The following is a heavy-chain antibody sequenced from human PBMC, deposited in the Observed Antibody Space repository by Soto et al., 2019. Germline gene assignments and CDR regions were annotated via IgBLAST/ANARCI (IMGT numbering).Heavy chain of an antibody. CDR2: ISHSGSS. CDR1: GGSFSGYY. CDR3: ATGTVTTTGWWLDP. Sequence: QVQLQQWGAGLLKASETLSLTCAVYGGSFSGYYWSWIRQPPGKGLEWIGKISHSGSSNYNPSLMRRVTITIDTSNTQFAVKGRSVTAADTAVYYCATGTVTTTGWWLDPWGQGTLVTVSS. V-gene: IGHV4-34*01. J-gene: IGHJ5*02. D-gene: IGHD4-17*01.